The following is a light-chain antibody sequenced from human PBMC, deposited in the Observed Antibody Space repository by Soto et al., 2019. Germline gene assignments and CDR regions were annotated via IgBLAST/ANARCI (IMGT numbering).Light chain of an antibody. CDR1: QSVSSSY. CDR2: GAS. V-gene: IGKV3-20*01. J-gene: IGKJ1*01. CDR3: QQYGSPGT. Sequence: EIVLTQSPGTLSLSPGERATLSCRASQSVSSSYLAWYQQKPDQAPRLLIYGASSRATGIPDRFSGSGSGTDFTLTISRLEPEDFAVYYCQQYGSPGTFGQGTKVEIK.